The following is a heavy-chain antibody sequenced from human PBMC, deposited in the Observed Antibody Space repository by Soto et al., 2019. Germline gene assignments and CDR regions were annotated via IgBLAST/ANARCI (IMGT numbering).Heavy chain of an antibody. V-gene: IGHV3-7*05. CDR3: ARVWRPEIFDY. J-gene: IGHJ4*02. D-gene: IGHD3-16*01. Sequence: GGALRSSCAASGLTFSSYWMNLVRQAPGKGLEWVANIKQDGSNKYYVDSVKGRFTISRDNAKNSLYLQMNSLRAEDTAVYYCARVWRPEIFDYWGQGTLVTV. CDR1: GLTFSSYW. CDR2: IKQDGSNK.